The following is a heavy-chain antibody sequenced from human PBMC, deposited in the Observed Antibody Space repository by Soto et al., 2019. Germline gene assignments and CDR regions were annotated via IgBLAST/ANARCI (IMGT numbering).Heavy chain of an antibody. CDR3: AKEGPLKQLVLEGFDY. CDR2: ISWDGGST. J-gene: IGHJ4*02. D-gene: IGHD6-13*01. Sequence: PGGSLRLSCAASGFTFDDYTMHWVRQAPGKGLEWVSLISWDGGSTYYADSVKGRFTISRDNSKNSLYLQMNSLRTEDTALYYCAKEGPLKQLVLEGFDYWGQGTLVTVSS. CDR1: GFTFDDYT. V-gene: IGHV3-43*01.